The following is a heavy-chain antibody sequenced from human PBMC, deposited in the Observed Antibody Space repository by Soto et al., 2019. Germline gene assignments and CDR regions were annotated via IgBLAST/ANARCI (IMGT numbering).Heavy chain of an antibody. V-gene: IGHV3-7*01. J-gene: IGHJ5*02. Sequence: PGGSLRLSCAASGFTFSSYWMSWVRQAPGKGLEWVANIKQDGSEKYYVDSAKGRFTISRDNAKNSLYLQMNSLRAEDTAVYYCARDRFSTSCYAACSSSWAVDWFDPWGQGTLVTVSS. CDR2: IKQDGSEK. D-gene: IGHD2-2*01. CDR3: ARDRFSTSCYAACSSSWAVDWFDP. CDR1: GFTFSSYW.